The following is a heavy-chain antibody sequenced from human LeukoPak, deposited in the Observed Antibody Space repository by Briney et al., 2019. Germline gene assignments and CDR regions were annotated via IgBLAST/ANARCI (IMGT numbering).Heavy chain of an antibody. CDR2: INPNSGGT. V-gene: IGHV1-2*02. J-gene: IGHJ4*02. CDR3: ARGHRRWLHGAKPFDH. CDR1: GYTFTGYY. Sequence: ASVKVSCKASGYTFTGYYMHWVRQAPGQGLEWMGWINPNSGGTNYAQKFQGRVTMTRDTSISTAYMELSRLRSDDTAVYYCARGHRRWLHGAKPFDHWGQGTLVTVSS. D-gene: IGHD5-24*01.